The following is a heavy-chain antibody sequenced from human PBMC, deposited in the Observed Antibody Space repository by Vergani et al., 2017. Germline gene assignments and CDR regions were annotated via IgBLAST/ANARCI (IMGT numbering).Heavy chain of an antibody. CDR1: GYSISSGYY. D-gene: IGHD3-9*01. CDR3: ASGETGYYRPPDAFDI. Sequence: QVQLQESGPGLVKPSETLSLTCTVSGYSISSGYYWGWIRQPPGKGLEWIGSIYHSGSTYYNPSLTSRVTISVDTSKNQFSLKLSSVTAADTAVYYCASGETGYYRPPDAFDIWGQGTMVTVSS. J-gene: IGHJ3*02. V-gene: IGHV4-38-2*02. CDR2: IYHSGST.